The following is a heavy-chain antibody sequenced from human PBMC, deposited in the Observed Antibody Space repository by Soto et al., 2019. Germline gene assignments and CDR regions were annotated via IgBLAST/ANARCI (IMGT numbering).Heavy chain of an antibody. CDR3: ARDQGDTMIVLVPDAFDI. D-gene: IGHD3-22*01. CDR1: GYTFTSYY. Sequence: ASVKVSCKASGYTFTSYYMHWVRQAPGQGLEWMGIINPSGGSTSYAQKFQGRVTMTRDTSTSTVYMELSSLRSEDTAVYYCARDQGDTMIVLVPDAFDIWGQGTMVTVSS. J-gene: IGHJ3*02. CDR2: INPSGGST. V-gene: IGHV1-46*01.